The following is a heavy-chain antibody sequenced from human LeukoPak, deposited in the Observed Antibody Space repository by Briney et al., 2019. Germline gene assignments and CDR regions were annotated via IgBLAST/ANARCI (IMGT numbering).Heavy chain of an antibody. Sequence: SETLSLTCTVSGDSISSGPYYWGWIRQPPGKGLEWIGNIYYGENTYYNPSLKSRVTISIDTSNNQFYLKLSSLTAADTAVYYCARLLLWFGVKGIDPWGQGTLVTVSS. CDR2: IYYGENT. CDR3: ARLLLWFGVKGIDP. D-gene: IGHD3-10*01. CDR1: GDSISSGPYY. V-gene: IGHV4-39*01. J-gene: IGHJ5*02.